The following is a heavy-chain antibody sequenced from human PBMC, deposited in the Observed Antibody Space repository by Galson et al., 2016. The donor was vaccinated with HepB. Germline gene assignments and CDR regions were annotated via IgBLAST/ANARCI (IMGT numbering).Heavy chain of an antibody. CDR2: VKSKPDGGAT. CDR3: TTGAWFRFDY. V-gene: IGHV3-15*07. D-gene: IGHD3-9*01. CDR1: GLTFTHAW. J-gene: IGHJ4*02. Sequence: SLRLSCAVSGLTFTHAWMNWVRQAPGKGLEWVGRVKSKPDGGATDYAAPVKGRFTISRDDSKNTLYLQMNSLKTEDTAVYYCTTGAWFRFDYWGQGALVTVSS.